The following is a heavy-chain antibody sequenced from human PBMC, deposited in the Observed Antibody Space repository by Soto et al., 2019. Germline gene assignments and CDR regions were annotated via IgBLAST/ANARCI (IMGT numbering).Heavy chain of an antibody. CDR2: ISYDGSNK. CDR3: ARTTVLLWFGEEGYFDY. Sequence: GGSLRPSCAASGFTFSSYAMHWVRQAPGKGLEWVAVISYDGSNKYYADSVKGRFTISRDNSKNTLYLQMNSLRAEDTAVYYCARTTVLLWFGEEGYFDYWGQGTLVTVSS. CDR1: GFTFSSYA. D-gene: IGHD3-10*01. J-gene: IGHJ4*02. V-gene: IGHV3-30-3*01.